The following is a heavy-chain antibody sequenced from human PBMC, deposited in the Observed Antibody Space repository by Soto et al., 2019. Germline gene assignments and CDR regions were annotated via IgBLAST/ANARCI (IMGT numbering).Heavy chain of an antibody. CDR1: GVTFGNAW. V-gene: IGHV3-15*07. Sequence: PGGSLRLSCEASGVTFGNAWMNWVRQAPGKGLEWVGRIKSKVDDETTDYAAPVRGRFTISRDDSKNSLYLQMNGLKTEDTAVYYCTTVIRVGRYYYYGMDVWGQGTTVTVSS. CDR3: TTVIRVGRYYYYGMDV. CDR2: IKSKVDDETT. J-gene: IGHJ6*02. D-gene: IGHD1-26*01.